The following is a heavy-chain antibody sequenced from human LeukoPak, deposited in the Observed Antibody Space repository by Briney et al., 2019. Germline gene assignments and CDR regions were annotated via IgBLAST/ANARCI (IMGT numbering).Heavy chain of an antibody. CDR1: GYSFTSYW. CDR3: ARRGGKVPAAIADY. V-gene: IGHV5-10-1*04. CDR2: IDPSDTYT. Sequence: GESLKISCKGSGYSFTSYWISWVRQMPGKGLEWMGRIDPSDTYTRYSPSFQGQVTISADKSISTAYLQWSSLKASDTAMYYCARRGGKVPAAIADYWGQGTLVTVSS. J-gene: IGHJ4*02. D-gene: IGHD2-2*01.